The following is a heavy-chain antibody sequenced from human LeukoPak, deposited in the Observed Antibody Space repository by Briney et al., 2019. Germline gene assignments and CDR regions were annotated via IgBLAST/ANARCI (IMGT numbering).Heavy chain of an antibody. V-gene: IGHV1-18*01. CDR1: GYTFTNYV. J-gene: IGHJ3*02. CDR2: ISSYDGTT. Sequence: ASVKVSCKASGYTFTNYVIIWVRQAPGQGLEWMGWISSYDGTTSYAERLQGRVAMTTDPSTSTAYMELRSLRSDDTAVYYCARVSTDWGNALDIWGHGTMVTVSS. CDR3: ARVSTDWGNALDI. D-gene: IGHD6-19*01.